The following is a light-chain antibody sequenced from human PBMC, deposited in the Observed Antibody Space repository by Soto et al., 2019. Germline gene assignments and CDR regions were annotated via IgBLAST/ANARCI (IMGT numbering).Light chain of an antibody. CDR1: RSDIGAYNY. CDR2: DVR. J-gene: IGLJ1*01. V-gene: IGLV2-14*01. CDR3: CSYTTSSTYV. Sequence: QSALTQPASVSGSPGQSITISCTGTRSDIGAYNYVSWFQQHPGKAPKLMIYDVRNRPSGVSNRFSGSKSGNTASLIISGLQAEHEADYYCCSYTTSSTYVFGTGTKLTVL.